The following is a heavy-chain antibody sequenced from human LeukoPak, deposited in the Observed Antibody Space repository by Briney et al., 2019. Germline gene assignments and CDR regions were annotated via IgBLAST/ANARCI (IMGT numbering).Heavy chain of an antibody. CDR1: GFTVSSNY. CDR3: ARSDYYGSGSYSADY. Sequence: GGSLRLSCAASGFTVSSNYMSWVRQAPGKGLEWVSVIYSGGSTYYADSVKGRFTISRDNSKNTLYLQMNSLRAEDTAVYYCARSDYYGSGSYSADYWGQGTLVTVSP. J-gene: IGHJ4*02. V-gene: IGHV3-53*01. D-gene: IGHD3-10*01. CDR2: IYSGGST.